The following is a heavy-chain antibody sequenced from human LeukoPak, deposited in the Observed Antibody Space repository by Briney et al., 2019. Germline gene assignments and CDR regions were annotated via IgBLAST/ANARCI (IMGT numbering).Heavy chain of an antibody. CDR2: ISAYNGNT. CDR1: GYTFTSYG. V-gene: IGHV1-18*01. Sequence: ASVTVSCKASGYTFTSYGISWVRQAPGQRLEWLGWISAYNGNTNYAQKLQGRVTKTTDTSTSTAYMELRSLRSDDTAVYYCARDIGEVGATYYYMDVWGKGTTVTVSS. J-gene: IGHJ6*03. CDR3: ARDIGEVGATYYYMDV. D-gene: IGHD1-26*01.